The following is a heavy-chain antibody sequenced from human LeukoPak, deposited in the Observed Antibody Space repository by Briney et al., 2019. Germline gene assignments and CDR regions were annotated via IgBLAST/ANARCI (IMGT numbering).Heavy chain of an antibody. CDR3: ARGPQNSSSWSYYFDY. V-gene: IGHV4-34*01. Sequence: SEPLSLTCAVYGGPFSGYYWSWIRQPPGKGLEWSGEINHSGSTNYNPSLKSRVTISVDTSKNQFSLKLSSVTAADTAVYYCARGPQNSSSWSYYFDYWGQGTLVTVSS. CDR1: GGPFSGYY. J-gene: IGHJ4*02. D-gene: IGHD6-13*01. CDR2: INHSGST.